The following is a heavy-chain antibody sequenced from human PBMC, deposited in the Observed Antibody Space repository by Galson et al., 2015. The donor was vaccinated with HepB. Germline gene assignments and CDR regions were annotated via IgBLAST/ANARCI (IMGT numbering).Heavy chain of an antibody. CDR1: GFTFSSYS. D-gene: IGHD3-3*01. CDR2: ISSSSSYI. CDR3: ARDIEYVRYYDFWSGYPGDY. J-gene: IGHJ4*02. Sequence: SLRLSCAASGFTFSSYSMNWVRQAPGKGLEWVSSISSSSSYIYYADSVKGRFTISRDNAKNSLYLQMNSLRAEDTAVYYCARDIEYVRYYDFWSGYPGDYWGQGTLVTVSS. V-gene: IGHV3-21*01.